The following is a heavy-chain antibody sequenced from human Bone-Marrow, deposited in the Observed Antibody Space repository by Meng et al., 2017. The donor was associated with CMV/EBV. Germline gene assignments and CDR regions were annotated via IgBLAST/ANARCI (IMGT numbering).Heavy chain of an antibody. D-gene: IGHD3-10*01. CDR2: IRYDGSNK. V-gene: IGHV3-30*02. J-gene: IGHJ4*02. Sequence: LSLTCAVSGFIFSSYILHWVRQAPGKGLEWVAFIRYDGSNKYYADSVKGRFTISRDNSKNTLYLQMNSLRAEDTAVYYCAKAQGKGYWGQGTLVTVSS. CDR1: GFIFSSYI. CDR3: AKAQGKGY.